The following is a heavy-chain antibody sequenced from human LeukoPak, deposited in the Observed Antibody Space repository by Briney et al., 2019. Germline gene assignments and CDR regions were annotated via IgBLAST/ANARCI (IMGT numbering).Heavy chain of an antibody. CDR1: GGSISSYY. J-gene: IGHJ4*02. D-gene: IGHD6-19*01. CDR3: ATRPLGAGDFDY. CDR2: IYYSGST. Sequence: PSETLSLTCTVSGGSISSYYWSWIRQPPGKGLEWIGYIYYSGSTNYNPSLKSRVTISVDTSKNQFSLKLSSVTAADTVVYYCATRPLGAGDFDYWGQGTLVTVSS. V-gene: IGHV4-59*01.